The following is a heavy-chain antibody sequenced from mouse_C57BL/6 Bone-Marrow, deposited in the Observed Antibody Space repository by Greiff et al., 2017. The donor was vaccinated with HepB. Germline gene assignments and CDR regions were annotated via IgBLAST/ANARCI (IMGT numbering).Heavy chain of an antibody. CDR3: ARRSRGYWYFDV. V-gene: IGHV1-64*01. CDR1: GYTFTSYW. CDR2: IHPNSGST. J-gene: IGHJ1*03. Sequence: QVQLQQPGAELVKPGASVKLSCKASGYTFTSYWMHWVKQRPGQGLEWIGMIHPNSGSTNYNEKFKSKATLTVDKSSSTAYMQLSSLTSEDSAVYYCARRSRGYWYFDVWGTGTTVTVSS. D-gene: IGHD1-1*01.